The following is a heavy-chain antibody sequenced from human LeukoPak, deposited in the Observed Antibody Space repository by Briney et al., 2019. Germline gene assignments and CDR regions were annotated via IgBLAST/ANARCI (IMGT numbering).Heavy chain of an antibody. Sequence: GASVKVSCKVSGYTLTELSMHWVRQAPGKGLEWMGGFDPEDGETIYAQKFQGRVTMTRDTSISTAYMELSRLRSDDTAVYYCARGSPGDPSGWGQGTLVTVSS. V-gene: IGHV1-24*01. D-gene: IGHD3-10*01. CDR3: ARGSPGDPSG. CDR1: GYTLTELS. CDR2: FDPEDGET. J-gene: IGHJ4*02.